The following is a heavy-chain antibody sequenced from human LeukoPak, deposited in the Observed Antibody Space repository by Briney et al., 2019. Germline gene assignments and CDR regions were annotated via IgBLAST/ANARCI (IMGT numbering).Heavy chain of an antibody. V-gene: IGHV1-46*01. CDR1: GYTFTSYY. J-gene: IGHJ4*02. D-gene: IGHD2-21*02. CDR2: INPSGGST. CDR3: ERRGSAAGRGGDCLDY. Sequence: ASVKVSCKASGYTFTSYYMHWVRQAPGQGLEWMGIINPSGGSTSYAQKFQGRVTMTRDMSTSTVYMELSSLRSEDTAVCYCERRGSAAGRGGDCLDYWGQGTLVTVSS.